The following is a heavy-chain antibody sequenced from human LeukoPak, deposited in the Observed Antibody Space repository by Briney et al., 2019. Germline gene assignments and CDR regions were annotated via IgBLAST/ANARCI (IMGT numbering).Heavy chain of an antibody. V-gene: IGHV3-48*03. Sequence: GGSLRLSCAASGFTFSSYEMNWVRQAPGKGLEWVSYISSSGSTIYYADSVKGRFTISRDNAKNSLYLQMNSLRAEDTVVYYCARVGNSPDYWGQGTLVTVSS. CDR2: ISSSGSTI. CDR3: ARVGNSPDY. D-gene: IGHD4-23*01. J-gene: IGHJ4*02. CDR1: GFTFSSYE.